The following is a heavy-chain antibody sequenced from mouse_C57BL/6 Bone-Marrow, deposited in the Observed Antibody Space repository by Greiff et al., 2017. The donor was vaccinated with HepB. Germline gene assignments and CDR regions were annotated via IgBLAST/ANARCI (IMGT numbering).Heavy chain of an antibody. V-gene: IGHV1-81*01. D-gene: IGHD1-1*01. CDR3: ARGVTTVVARYAMDY. CDR2: IYPRSGNT. J-gene: IGHJ4*01. CDR1: GYTFTSYG. Sequence: QVQLQQSGAELARPGASVKLSCKASGYTFTSYGISWVKQRTGQGLEWIGEIYPRSGNTYYNEKFKGKATLTAAKSSSTAYMELRSLTSEDSAVYFCARGVTTVVARYAMDYWGQGTSVTVSS.